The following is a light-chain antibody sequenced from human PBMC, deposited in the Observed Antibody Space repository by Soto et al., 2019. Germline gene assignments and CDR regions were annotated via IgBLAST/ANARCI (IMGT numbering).Light chain of an antibody. CDR1: SSNIGDNP. Sequence: QSVLTQPPSASGTPGQRVTISCSGSSSNIGDNPVNWYQQVPGAAPKLLIYINDQRPSGVPDRFSGSKSGTSASLAISGLQPEDEADYYCQSYDSSLSGSVFGGGTQLTVL. CDR3: QSYDSSLSGSV. J-gene: IGLJ2*01. CDR2: IND. V-gene: IGLV1-44*01.